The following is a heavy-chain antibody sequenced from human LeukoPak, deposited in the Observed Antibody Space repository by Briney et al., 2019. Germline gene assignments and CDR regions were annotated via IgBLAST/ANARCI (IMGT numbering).Heavy chain of an antibody. CDR1: GFTFSDHR. CDR3: SRVRASFDY. V-gene: IGHV3-74*01. Sequence: PGGSLRLSCVGSGFTFSDHRMHWVRQAPGKGLVWVSRIRNDGGETNYADSVKGRFTISRDNAKNTLFLQMNNLRPEDTAVYYCSRVRASFDYWGQGTLVTVAS. CDR2: IRNDGGET. D-gene: IGHD3-10*01. J-gene: IGHJ4*02.